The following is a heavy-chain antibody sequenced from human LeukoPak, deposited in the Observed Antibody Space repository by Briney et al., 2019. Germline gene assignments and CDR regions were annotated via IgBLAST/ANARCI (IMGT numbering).Heavy chain of an antibody. CDR2: IIPIFGTT. V-gene: IGHV1-69*06. J-gene: IGHJ6*03. CDR3: ARVVGLTGYSSSWYSGYYYYMDV. Sequence: SVKVSCKASGGTFSSYAISWVRQAPGQGLEWMGGIIPIFGTTNYAQKFQDRVTITADKSTSTAYMELSSPRSEDTAVYYCARVVGLTGYSSSWYSGYYYYMDVWGKGTTVTVSS. CDR1: GGTFSSYA. D-gene: IGHD6-13*01.